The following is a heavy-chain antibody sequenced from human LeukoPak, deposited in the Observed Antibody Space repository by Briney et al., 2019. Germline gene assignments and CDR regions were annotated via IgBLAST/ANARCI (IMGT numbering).Heavy chain of an antibody. CDR2: MNPNSGNT. CDR3: ARPHCSSTSCYFSSYYYYYGMDV. CDR1: GYTFTSYD. V-gene: IGHV1-8*01. Sequence: GASVKVSCKASGYTFTSYDINWVRQATGQGLEWMGWMNPNSGNTGYAQKFQGRVTMTRNTSISTAYMELSSLRSEDTAVYYCARPHCSSTSCYFSSYYYYYGMDVWGQGTTVTVSS. D-gene: IGHD2-2*01. J-gene: IGHJ6*02.